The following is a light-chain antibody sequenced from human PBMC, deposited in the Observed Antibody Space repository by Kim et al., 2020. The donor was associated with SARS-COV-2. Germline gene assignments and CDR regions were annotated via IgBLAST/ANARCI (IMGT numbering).Light chain of an antibody. V-gene: IGLV3-1*01. CDR1: RLRERY. CDR2: QDS. J-gene: IGLJ2*01. CDR3: QAWDSRTKLV. Sequence: SYELTQPPSVSVSPGETVSMTCTGDRLRERYTCWYQQKSGRSPVLVVYQDSKRPSGIPERISGTKSGNIATLTITGTQAVDEADYYCQAWDSRTKLVFGG.